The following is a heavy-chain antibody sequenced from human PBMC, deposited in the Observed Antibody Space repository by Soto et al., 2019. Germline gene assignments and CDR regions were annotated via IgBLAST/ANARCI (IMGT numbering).Heavy chain of an antibody. CDR3: ARWRSACSGGSCYFNWFDP. J-gene: IGHJ5*02. V-gene: IGHV1-18*04. D-gene: IGHD2-15*01. CDR1: GYTFTSYG. CDR2: ISAYNGNT. Sequence: ASVKVSCKASGYTFTSYGISWVRQAPGQGLEWMGWISAYNGNTNYAQKLQGRVTMTTDTSTSTAYMELRSPRSDDTAVYYCARWRSACSGGSCYFNWFDPWGQGTLVTVSS.